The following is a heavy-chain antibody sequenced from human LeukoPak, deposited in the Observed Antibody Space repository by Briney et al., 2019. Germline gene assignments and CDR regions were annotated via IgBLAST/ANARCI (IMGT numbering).Heavy chain of an antibody. Sequence: PGESLRLSCAASGFTVSSNYMSWVRQAPGKGLEWVSVIYSGGSTYYADSVKGRFTISRGNSKNTLYLQMNSLRAEDTAVYYCARDSDYGDLGYWGQGTLVTVSS. D-gene: IGHD4-17*01. CDR2: IYSGGST. J-gene: IGHJ4*02. CDR1: GFTVSSNY. V-gene: IGHV3-66*01. CDR3: ARDSDYGDLGY.